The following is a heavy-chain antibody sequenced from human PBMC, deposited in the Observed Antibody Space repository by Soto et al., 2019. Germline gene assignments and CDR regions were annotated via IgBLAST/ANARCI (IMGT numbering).Heavy chain of an antibody. CDR2: ISGYNGNT. CDR3: ARVDYYDSSGYYGY. V-gene: IGHV1-18*04. J-gene: IGHJ4*02. D-gene: IGHD3-22*01. CDR1: GYTFTIYG. Sequence: QVQLVQSGAEVKKPGASVKVSCKASGYTFTIYGISWVRQAPGQGLEWMGGISGYNGNTDYAQNLQDRVTLTTDAATSSVYLELRSRRSDDTAVYYCARVDYYDSSGYYGYWGQGTLVTVSS.